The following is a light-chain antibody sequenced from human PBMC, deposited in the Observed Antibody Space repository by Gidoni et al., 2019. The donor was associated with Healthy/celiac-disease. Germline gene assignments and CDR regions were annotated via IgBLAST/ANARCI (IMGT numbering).Light chain of an antibody. Sequence: QSVRTRPPSASWTPGQGVTIPCAGSSSNSGSNTVNWYQQLPGPAPKLLIYSKNQRPSGVPDRFSGSKSGTSASLAISGLQAEDEADYYCAAWDGSLNGQVFGGGTKLTVL. CDR1: SSNSGSNT. CDR3: AAWDGSLNGQV. J-gene: IGLJ3*02. CDR2: SKN. V-gene: IGLV1-44*01.